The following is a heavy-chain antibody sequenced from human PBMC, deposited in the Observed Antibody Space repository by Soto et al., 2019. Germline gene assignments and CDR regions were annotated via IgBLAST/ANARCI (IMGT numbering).Heavy chain of an antibody. CDR3: ARHERHYDILTGGDYYYYGMDV. CDR1: GGSISSRSYY. CDR2: IYYSGST. D-gene: IGHD3-9*01. Sequence: PSETLSLTCTVSGGSISSRSYYWGWIRQPPGKGLEWIGSIYYSGSTYYNPSLKSRVTISVDTSKNQFSLKLSSVTAADTAMYYCARHERHYDILTGGDYYYYGMDVWGQGTTVTVSS. J-gene: IGHJ6*02. V-gene: IGHV4-39*01.